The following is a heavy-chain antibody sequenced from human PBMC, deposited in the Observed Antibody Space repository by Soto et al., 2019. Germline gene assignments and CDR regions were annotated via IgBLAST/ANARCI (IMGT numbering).Heavy chain of an antibody. CDR3: ARRAALALFAY. CDR1: GGSISRYY. D-gene: IGHD6-6*01. CDR2: IYYSGST. Sequence: PSETLSLTCTGSGGSISRYYCSGIRQPPGKGLEWIGYIYYSGSTNYNPSLKSRVTISVDTSKNQFSLKLSSVTAAETAVYYCARRAALALFAYWGQGPLVT. V-gene: IGHV4-59*01. J-gene: IGHJ4*02.